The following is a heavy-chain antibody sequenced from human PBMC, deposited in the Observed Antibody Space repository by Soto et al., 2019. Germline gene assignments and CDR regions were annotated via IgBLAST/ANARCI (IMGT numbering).Heavy chain of an antibody. CDR3: ARVANYDILTGYYPLYNWFDP. D-gene: IGHD3-9*01. J-gene: IGHJ5*02. Sequence: NPSETLSLTCAVYGGSFSGYYWSWIRQPPGKGLEWIGEINHSGSTNYNPSLKSRVTISVDASKNQFSLKLSSVTAADTAVYYCARVANYDILTGYYPLYNWFDPWGQGTLVTVSS. V-gene: IGHV4-34*01. CDR2: INHSGST. CDR1: GGSFSGYY.